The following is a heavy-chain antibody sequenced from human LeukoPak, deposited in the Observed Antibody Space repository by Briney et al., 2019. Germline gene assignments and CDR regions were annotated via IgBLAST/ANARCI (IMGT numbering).Heavy chain of an antibody. CDR3: SASRPHYGDYYGLDV. V-gene: IGHV3-30*03. Sequence: PGRSLSLSCAASGFTFSSYGMHWVRQAPGKGLEWVAVISYDGSHKYSADSVEGRFTISRDNSKNTLYLQMNSLRTEDTAVYFCSASRPHYGDYYGLDVWGHGTTVTVTS. J-gene: IGHJ6*02. CDR2: ISYDGSHK. D-gene: IGHD4/OR15-4a*01. CDR1: GFTFSSYG.